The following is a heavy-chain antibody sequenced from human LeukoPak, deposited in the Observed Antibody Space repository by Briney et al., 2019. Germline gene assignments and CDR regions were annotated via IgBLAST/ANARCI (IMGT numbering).Heavy chain of an antibody. D-gene: IGHD2/OR15-2a*01. V-gene: IGHV4-39*07. Sequence: SETLSLTCTVSGGSISSSSYYWGWIRQPPGKGLEWIGSIYYSGSTYYNPSLKSRVTISVDTSKNQFSLKLSSVTAADTAVYYCARASSHYPWKLLFGRFDYWGQGTLVTVSS. CDR1: GGSISSSSYY. CDR3: ARASSHYPWKLLFGRFDY. J-gene: IGHJ4*02. CDR2: IYYSGST.